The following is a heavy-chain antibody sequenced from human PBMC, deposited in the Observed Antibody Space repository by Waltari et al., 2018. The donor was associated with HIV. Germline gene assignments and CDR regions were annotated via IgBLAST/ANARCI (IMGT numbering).Heavy chain of an antibody. D-gene: IGHD5-18*01. J-gene: IGHJ4*02. CDR3: VRGLRVSGSYGSFDY. V-gene: IGHV4-34*01. Sequence: QVQLQQWGAGLLKPSETLSLTCAVYGGSFSGYYWSWISQPPGKGLEWIGEINHSGSINHNPSLKSRVNISVDTSKKQFSLKLSSVTAADTAVYFCVRGLRVSGSYGSFDYWGQGTLVTVSS. CDR2: INHSGSI. CDR1: GGSFSGYY.